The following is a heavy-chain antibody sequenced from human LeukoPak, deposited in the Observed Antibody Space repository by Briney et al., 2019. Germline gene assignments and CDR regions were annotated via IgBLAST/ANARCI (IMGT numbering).Heavy chain of an antibody. V-gene: IGHV1-69*05. Sequence: SVKVSCKASGGTLSNHVISWVGQAPGQGLEWMGGIIPIFGTANYAQKFQGRVTITTDESTSIAYMELSRLTSEDTAVYYCASRILRPNWNLGGAMDVWGKGTTVTVSS. CDR2: IIPIFGTA. J-gene: IGHJ6*03. D-gene: IGHD1-7*01. CDR3: ASRILRPNWNLGGAMDV. CDR1: GGTLSNHV.